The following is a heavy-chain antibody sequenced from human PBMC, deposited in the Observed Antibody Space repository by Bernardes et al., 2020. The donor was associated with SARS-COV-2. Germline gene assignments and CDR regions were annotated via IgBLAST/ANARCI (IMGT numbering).Heavy chain of an antibody. D-gene: IGHD3-3*01. CDR2: IYYSGST. V-gene: IGHV4-31*03. CDR3: ARCITIFGVVSTFDY. Sequence: LSLTCTVSGGSISSGGYYWSWIRQHPGKGLEWIGYIYYSGSTYYNPSLKSRVTISVDTSKNQFSLKLSSVTAADTAVYYCARCITIFGVVSTFDYWGQGTLVTVSS. CDR1: GGSISSGGYY. J-gene: IGHJ4*02.